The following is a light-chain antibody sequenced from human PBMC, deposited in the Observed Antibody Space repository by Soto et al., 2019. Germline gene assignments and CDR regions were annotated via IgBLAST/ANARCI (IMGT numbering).Light chain of an antibody. CDR2: LGS. Sequence: DVVMTQSPLSLPVTPGEPASISCRSSQSLLHSNGYNDLDWYLQKPGQSPQLLIYLGSNRASGVPDRFSGSGSGTDFTLKISRVEAEDVGVYYCMQAVQTPITFGQGTRLEIK. CDR3: MQAVQTPIT. J-gene: IGKJ5*01. V-gene: IGKV2-28*01. CDR1: QSLLHSNGYND.